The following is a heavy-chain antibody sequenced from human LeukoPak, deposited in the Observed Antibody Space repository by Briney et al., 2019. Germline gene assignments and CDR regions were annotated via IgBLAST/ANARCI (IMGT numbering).Heavy chain of an antibody. V-gene: IGHV4-39*01. Sequence: SETLSLTCTLSGDSITSSDHYWVWIRQSPGKGLEWIGSVSQSGNTYYKSSLKSRVTVSLDTSKNEFSLTLTSVTAADTAEYYCARHLYYSASAFWYIDLWGRGTLVIVSP. CDR3: ARHLYYSASAFWYIDL. J-gene: IGHJ2*01. CDR1: GDSITSSDHY. D-gene: IGHD3-10*01. CDR2: VSQSGNT.